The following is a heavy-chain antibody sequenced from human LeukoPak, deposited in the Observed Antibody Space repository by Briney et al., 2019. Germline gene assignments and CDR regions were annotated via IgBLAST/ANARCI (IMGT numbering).Heavy chain of an antibody. D-gene: IGHD3-10*01. V-gene: IGHV4-34*01. Sequence: SETLSLTCAVYGGSFSGYYWSWIRQPPGKGLEWIGEINHSGSTNYNPSLKSRVTISVDTSKNQFSLKLSSVTAADTAVYYCARAGGYYGSASWDYWGQGTLVTVSS. CDR2: INHSGST. J-gene: IGHJ4*02. CDR1: GGSFSGYY. CDR3: ARAGGYYGSASWDY.